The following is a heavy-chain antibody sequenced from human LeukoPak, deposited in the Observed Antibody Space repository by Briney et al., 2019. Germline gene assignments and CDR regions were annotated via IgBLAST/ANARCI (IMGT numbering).Heavy chain of an antibody. CDR1: GFTFSSYE. CDR2: ISSSGSTI. Sequence: PGGSLRLSCAASGFTFSSYEMNWVRQAPGKGLEWVSYISSSGSTIYYADSVKGRFTISRDNAKNSLYLQMNSLRAEDTAVYYCARGYCSGGSCYILYWGQGTLVTVSS. D-gene: IGHD2-15*01. CDR3: ARGYCSGGSCYILY. V-gene: IGHV3-48*03. J-gene: IGHJ4*02.